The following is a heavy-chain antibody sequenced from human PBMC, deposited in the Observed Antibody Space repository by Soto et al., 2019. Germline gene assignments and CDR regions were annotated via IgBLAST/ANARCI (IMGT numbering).Heavy chain of an antibody. J-gene: IGHJ5*02. V-gene: IGHV1-8*01. CDR1: GYTFTNYD. CDR3: ARGRFRRTWFDP. CDR2: MNPDSGNT. D-gene: IGHD3-16*01. Sequence: GASVKVSCKASGYTFTNYDIRWVRQATGQGLGWMGWMNPDSGNTGQSKQFQGRVTMTRDTSISTAYMEMGSLRSEDTAVYYCARGRFRRTWFDPWGQGTLVTVSS.